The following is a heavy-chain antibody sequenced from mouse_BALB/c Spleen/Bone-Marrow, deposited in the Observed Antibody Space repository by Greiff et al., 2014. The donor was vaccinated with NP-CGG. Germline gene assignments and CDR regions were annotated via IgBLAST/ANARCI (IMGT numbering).Heavy chain of an antibody. V-gene: IGHV5-12*02. CDR3: ARYGSNLNWYFDV. Sequence: EVHLVESGGGLVQPGGSLKLSCATSGFTFSDYYMYWVRQTPEKRLEWVAYISNGGGSTYYPDTVKGRFTISRDNAKNTLYLQMSRLKSEDTAMYYCARYGSNLNWYFDVWGAGTTVTVSS. CDR1: GFTFSDYY. J-gene: IGHJ1*01. CDR2: ISNGGGST. D-gene: IGHD1-1*01.